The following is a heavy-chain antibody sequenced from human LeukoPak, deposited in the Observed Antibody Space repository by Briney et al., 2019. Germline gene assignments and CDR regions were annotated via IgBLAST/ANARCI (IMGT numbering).Heavy chain of an antibody. D-gene: IGHD2-2*01. J-gene: IGHJ6*02. CDR1: GFTFSSYS. CDR3: AKGSSTSLSEYYYYYGMDV. V-gene: IGHV3-23*01. Sequence: AGSLTLSCAASGFTFSSYSLSWVRQAPGKGLEWVSAISGSGGSTYYADSVKGRFTISRDNCKNTMYLQMNSLRAEDKAVYYCAKGSSTSLSEYYYYYGMDVWGQGTTVTVSS. CDR2: ISGSGGST.